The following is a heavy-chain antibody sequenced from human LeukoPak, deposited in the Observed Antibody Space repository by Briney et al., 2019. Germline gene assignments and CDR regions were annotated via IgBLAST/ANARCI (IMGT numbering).Heavy chain of an antibody. J-gene: IGHJ4*02. CDR3: ARVHGPLDY. D-gene: IGHD4-17*01. V-gene: IGHV4-34*01. Sequence: PSETLSLTCAVYGGSFSGYYWNWIRQPPGKGLEWIGEINHSGSTNYNSSLKSRVTVSVDTSKNQFSLKISSVTAADTAVYFCARVHGPLDYWGQGILVIVSS. CDR2: INHSGST. CDR1: GGSFSGYY.